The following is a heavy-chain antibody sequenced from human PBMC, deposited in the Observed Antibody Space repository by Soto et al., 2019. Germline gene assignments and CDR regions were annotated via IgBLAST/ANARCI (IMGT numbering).Heavy chain of an antibody. V-gene: IGHV3-33*01. J-gene: IGHJ6*02. CDR2: IWYDGSNK. CDR3: ARGLKEYYDFWSGYPYYYYYYGMDV. Sequence: GGSLRLSCAASGFTFSSYGMHWVRQAPGKGLEWVAVIWYDGSNKYYADSVKGRFTISRDNSKNTLYLQMNSLRAEDTAVYYCARGLKEYYDFWSGYPYYYYYYGMDVWGQGTTVTVSS. CDR1: GFTFSSYG. D-gene: IGHD3-3*01.